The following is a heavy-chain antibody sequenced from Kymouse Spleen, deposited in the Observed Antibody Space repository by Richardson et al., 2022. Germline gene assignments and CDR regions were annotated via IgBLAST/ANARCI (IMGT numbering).Heavy chain of an antibody. J-gene: IGHJ3*02. CDR2: IYYSGST. D-gene: IGHD1-26*01. Sequence: QLQLQESGPGLVKPSETLSLTCTVSGGSISSSSYYWGWIRQPPGKGLEWIGSIYYSGSTYYNPSLKSRVTISVDTSKNQFSLKLSSVTAADTAVYYCARRGIVGATSAFDIWGQGTMVTVSS. CDR1: GGSISSSSYY. CDR3: ARRGIVGATSAFDI. V-gene: IGHV4-39*01.